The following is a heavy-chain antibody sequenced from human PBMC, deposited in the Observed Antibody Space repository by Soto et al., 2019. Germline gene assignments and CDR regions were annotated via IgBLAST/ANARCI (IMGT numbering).Heavy chain of an antibody. CDR1: GFTFSSYG. D-gene: IGHD3-10*02. Sequence: GGSLRLSCAASGFTFSSYGMHWVRQAPGKGLEWVAVISYDGSNKYYADSVKGRFTISRDNSKNTLYLQMNSLRAEDTAVYYCAKDLDGGNFVFVHYYGMDVWGQGTTVTVSS. CDR3: AKDLDGGNFVFVHYYGMDV. J-gene: IGHJ6*02. CDR2: ISYDGSNK. V-gene: IGHV3-30*18.